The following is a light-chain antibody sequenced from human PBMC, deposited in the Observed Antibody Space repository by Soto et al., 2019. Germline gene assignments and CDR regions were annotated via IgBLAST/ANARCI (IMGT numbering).Light chain of an antibody. J-gene: IGLJ3*02. CDR3: STWDASLNGWV. CDR2: SSD. CDR1: SSNIARRS. V-gene: IGLV1-44*01. Sequence: QSVLTQPPSASATPGQRVTISCSGSSSNIARRSVYWYQQLPGTAPKLLMYSSDLRPSGVPDRFSGSKSGTTASLAISGVQSEDEADYSCSTWDASLNGWVFGGGTKLTVL.